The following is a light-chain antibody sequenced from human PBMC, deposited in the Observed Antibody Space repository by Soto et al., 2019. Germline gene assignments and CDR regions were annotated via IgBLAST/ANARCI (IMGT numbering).Light chain of an antibody. J-gene: IGKJ3*01. CDR3: QQSDTTLFT. CDR1: QSISNY. V-gene: IGKV1-39*01. CDR2: AAS. Sequence: DIQMTQSPSSLSASVGDRVTITCRASQSISNYLNWYQQKPGKAPKLLIYAASSLQSGVTSRFSGSGSGTDFTLSISSLQPEDFATYSCQQSDTTLFTFGPGTNVDIK.